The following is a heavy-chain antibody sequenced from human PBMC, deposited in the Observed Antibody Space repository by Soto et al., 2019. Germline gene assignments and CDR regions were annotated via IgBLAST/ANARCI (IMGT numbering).Heavy chain of an antibody. D-gene: IGHD6-19*01. CDR2: SSPRGDTI. V-gene: IGHV3-48*02. CDR1: GFTFSTYT. Sequence: AVGSLRLSCSSSGFTFSTYTMNWVRQPPGKGLEWVSYSSPRGDTIYYADSVEGRFTISRDNARNSLSLHMSSLRDEDSALYYCAKGPHTNVGWPYYFESWGQGVPVTVSS. J-gene: IGHJ4*02. CDR3: AKGPHTNVGWPYYFES.